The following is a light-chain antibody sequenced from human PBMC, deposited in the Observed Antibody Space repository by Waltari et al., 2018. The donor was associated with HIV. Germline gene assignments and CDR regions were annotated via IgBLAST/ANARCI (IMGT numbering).Light chain of an antibody. CDR3: TTYTAKDSLL. Sequence: SALPQPASVSGSPGQSVTISCTGTRYVFDPPYFLSWYQQHPGKAPQLIIFGVNSRPSGISSRFSASKSGDTASLTISGLQSGDEADYYCTTYTAKDSLLIGSGTKLTVL. CDR1: RYVFDPPYF. CDR2: GVN. V-gene: IGLV2-14*01. J-gene: IGLJ2*01.